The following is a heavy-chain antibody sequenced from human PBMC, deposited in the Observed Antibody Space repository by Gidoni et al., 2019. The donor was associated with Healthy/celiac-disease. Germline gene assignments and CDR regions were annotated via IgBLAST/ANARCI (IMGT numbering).Heavy chain of an antibody. D-gene: IGHD3-22*01. CDR2: FSAYNVNK. V-gene: IGHV1-18*01. J-gene: IGHJ4*02. Sequence: QVQLVQSGAEVKKHGAAVKVACKGAGVTFTSYGIRWVRQGTGQGLEWMVWFSAYNVNKNHAQKLRGRVTMTTDTSTRSAYMELRSLGYDDSAVCDCASSGYDSSGSDFDYWGQGTLVTVSS. CDR3: ASSGYDSSGSDFDY. CDR1: GVTFTSYG.